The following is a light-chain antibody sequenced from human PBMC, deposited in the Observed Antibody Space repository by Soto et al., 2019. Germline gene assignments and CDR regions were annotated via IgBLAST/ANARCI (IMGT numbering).Light chain of an antibody. CDR1: SSDVGGYNY. CDR3: SSYAGGNNLG. Sequence: QSALTQPPSASGSLGQSVTISCTGTSSDVGGYNYVSWYQQHPGKAPKLMIYEVSKRPSGVPDRFSGSKSGNTASLTVSGLQAEDEADYYCSSYAGGNNLGFSGGTKLTVL. CDR2: EVS. J-gene: IGLJ2*01. V-gene: IGLV2-8*01.